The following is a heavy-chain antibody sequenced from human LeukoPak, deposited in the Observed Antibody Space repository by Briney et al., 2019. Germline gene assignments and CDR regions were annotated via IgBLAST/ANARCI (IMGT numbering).Heavy chain of an antibody. V-gene: IGHV4-34*01. CDR3: ARVSKGRQWLARGWFDP. Sequence: SETLSLTCAVYGGSFSGYYWSWIRQPPGKGLEWIGEINHSGSTNYNPSLKSRVTISVDTSKNQFSLKLSSVTAADTAVYYCARVSKGRQWLARGWFDPWGQGTLVTVSS. J-gene: IGHJ5*02. CDR1: GGSFSGYY. CDR2: INHSGST. D-gene: IGHD6-19*01.